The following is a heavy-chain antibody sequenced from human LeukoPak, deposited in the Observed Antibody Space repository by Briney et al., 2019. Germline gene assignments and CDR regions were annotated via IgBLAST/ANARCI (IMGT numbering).Heavy chain of an antibody. CDR3: ARGTSRDGYNVYSDY. CDR2: IYYSGST. D-gene: IGHD5-24*01. Sequence: SETLSHTCTVSGGSISSHYWSWIRQPPGKGLEWIGYIYYSGSTNYNPSLKSRVTISVDTSKNQFSLKLSSVTAADTAVYYCARGTSRDGYNVYSDYWGQGTLVTVSS. V-gene: IGHV4-59*11. J-gene: IGHJ4*02. CDR1: GGSISSHY.